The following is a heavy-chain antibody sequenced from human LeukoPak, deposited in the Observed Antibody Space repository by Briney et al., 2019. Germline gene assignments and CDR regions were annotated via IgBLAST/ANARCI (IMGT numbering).Heavy chain of an antibody. V-gene: IGHV1-8*01. D-gene: IGHD6-13*01. J-gene: IGHJ6*03. CDR3: ARAIAADYYYNMDV. CDR1: GYTFTSYD. Sequence: ASVKVSCKASGYTFTSYDINWVRQATGQGLEWMGWMNPNSGNTGYAQKFQGRVTMTRNTSISTAYMELSSLRSEDTAVYYCARAIAADYYYNMDVWGKGTMVTVSS. CDR2: MNPNSGNT.